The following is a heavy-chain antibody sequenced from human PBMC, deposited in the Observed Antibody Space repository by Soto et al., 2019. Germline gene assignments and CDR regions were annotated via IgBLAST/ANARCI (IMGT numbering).Heavy chain of an antibody. Sequence: QVQLVQSAAQVKKLGAPVKFSGKAPAYTFSDYYIHWGRQAHGQGLEWLGWVIPKSGGTKYAQKFKGRVTMTRDTSSNPVYMALSGLKSDASAVYYWAREISGGCTLSWFDPWGQGTLVTVSS. J-gene: IGHJ5*02. CDR1: AYTFSDYY. V-gene: IGHV1-2*02. D-gene: IGHD2-8*02. CDR3: AREISGGCTLSWFDP. CDR2: VIPKSGGT.